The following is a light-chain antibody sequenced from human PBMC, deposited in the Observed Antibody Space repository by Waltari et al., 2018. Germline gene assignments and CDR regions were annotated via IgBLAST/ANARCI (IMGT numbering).Light chain of an antibody. CDR1: QSISSD. Sequence: DIQMTQSPSSLSASVGDRVTITCRASQSISSDLNWYHQKPGKAPKLLIYAASSLQSGVPSRFSGSGSVTDFTLTISSLQPEDFATYYCQQSYSTPPYTLGQGTKLEIK. CDR2: AAS. CDR3: QQSYSTPPYT. J-gene: IGKJ2*01. V-gene: IGKV1-39*01.